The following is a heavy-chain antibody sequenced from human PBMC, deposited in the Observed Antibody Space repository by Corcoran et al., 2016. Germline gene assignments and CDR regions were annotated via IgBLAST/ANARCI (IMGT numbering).Heavy chain of an antibody. CDR1: GFSFSSYS. J-gene: IGHJ4*02. V-gene: IGHV3-48*04. CDR3: VRDRGGSAWPLFDY. Sequence: EVQLVESGGGLVQPGGSLRLSCAASGFSFSSYSMNWVRQAPGKGLEWVSYIRSDSSTIYYADSVEGRFTISRDNAQNSLYLQMNSLRAEDTAVYYCVRDRGGSAWPLFDYWGQGALVTVSS. CDR2: IRSDSSTI. D-gene: IGHD6-19*01.